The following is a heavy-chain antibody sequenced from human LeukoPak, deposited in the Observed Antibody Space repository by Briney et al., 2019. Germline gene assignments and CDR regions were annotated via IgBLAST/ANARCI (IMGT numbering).Heavy chain of an antibody. D-gene: IGHD6-13*01. V-gene: IGHV4-59*12. CDR1: GGSISSYY. Sequence: SETLSLTCTVSGGSISSYYWSWIRQPPGKGLEWIGYIYYSGSTNYNPSLKSRVTISVDTSKNQFSLKLSSVTAADTAVYYCARGQRSSSWPFDYWGQGTLVTVSS. J-gene: IGHJ4*02. CDR2: IYYSGST. CDR3: ARGQRSSSWPFDY.